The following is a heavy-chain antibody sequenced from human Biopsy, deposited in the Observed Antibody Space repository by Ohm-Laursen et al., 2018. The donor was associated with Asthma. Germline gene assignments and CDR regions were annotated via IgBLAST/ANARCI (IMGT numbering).Heavy chain of an antibody. J-gene: IGHJ4*02. CDR1: GFSFSNFG. D-gene: IGHD1-26*01. V-gene: IGHV3-30*18. CDR3: AKELFPGWELRRGPDS. Sequence: SLRLSCSASGFSFSNFGMHWVRQAPGKGLEWVAVISFDGSNEDYTDSVKGRFTISRDNSKNTLFLEMNSLRPEDTAVYYCAKELFPGWELRRGPDSWGQGTLVTVSS. CDR2: ISFDGSNE.